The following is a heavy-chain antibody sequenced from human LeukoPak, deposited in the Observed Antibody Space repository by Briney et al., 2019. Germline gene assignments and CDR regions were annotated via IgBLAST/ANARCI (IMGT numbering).Heavy chain of an antibody. V-gene: IGHV1-8*01. D-gene: IGHD3-22*01. CDR1: GYTLTSYD. CDR3: ARGPDYYDSSGYYIN. CDR2: MNPNSGNT. Sequence: ASVKVSCKASGYTLTSYDINWVRQATGQGLEWMGWMNPNSGNTGYAQKFQGRVTMTRNTSISTAYMELSRLRSDDTAVYYCARGPDYYDSSGYYINWGQGTLVTVSS. J-gene: IGHJ4*02.